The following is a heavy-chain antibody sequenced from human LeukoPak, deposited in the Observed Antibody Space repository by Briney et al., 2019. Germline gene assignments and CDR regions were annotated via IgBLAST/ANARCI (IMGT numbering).Heavy chain of an antibody. D-gene: IGHD2-21*02. CDR3: AKVGSVRCGGDCYLSY. J-gene: IGHJ4*02. CDR1: GFTFDDYA. CDR2: ISWSSGNI. Sequence: GGSLRLSCAASGFTFDDYAMHWVRQAPGKGLEWVSGISWSSGNIGSADSVKGRFTISRDNAKNSLYLQMNSLRAEDTALYYCAKVGSVRCGGDCYLSYWGQGTLDTVSS. V-gene: IGHV3-9*01.